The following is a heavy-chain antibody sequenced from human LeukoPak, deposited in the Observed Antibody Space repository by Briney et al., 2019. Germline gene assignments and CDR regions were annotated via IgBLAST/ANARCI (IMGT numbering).Heavy chain of an antibody. Sequence: SQTLSLTCAISGDSVSSNSAAWNWIRQSPSRGLEWLGRTYYRSKWYNDYAVSVKSRITINPDTSKNQFSLKLSSVTAADTAVYYCAGPGPGVNDYGDYVLDYWGQGTLVTVSS. V-gene: IGHV6-1*01. CDR1: GDSVSSNSAA. D-gene: IGHD4-17*01. CDR3: AGPGPGVNDYGDYVLDY. CDR2: TYYRSKWYN. J-gene: IGHJ4*02.